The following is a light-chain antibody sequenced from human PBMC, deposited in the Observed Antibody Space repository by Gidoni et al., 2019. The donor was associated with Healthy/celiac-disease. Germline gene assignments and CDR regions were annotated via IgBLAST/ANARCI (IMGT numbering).Light chain of an antibody. V-gene: IGLV4-60*03. CDR3: ETWDSNIWV. CDR1: SGHSSYI. Sequence: QPVLTQSSSASASLGSSVKLTCTLSSGHSSYIIAWHQQQPGKAPRYLMKLEGSGSYNKGSGVPDRFSGSSSGADRYLTISNLQSEDEADYYCETWDSNIWVFGGGTKPTVL. J-gene: IGLJ3*02. CDR2: LEGSGSY.